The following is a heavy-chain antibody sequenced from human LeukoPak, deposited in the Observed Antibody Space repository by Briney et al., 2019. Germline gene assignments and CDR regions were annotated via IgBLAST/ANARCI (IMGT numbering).Heavy chain of an antibody. Sequence: ASVKVSCKASGYTFTGYYMHWVRQAPGQGLEWMGWINPNSGGTNYAQKFQGRVTMTRDTSISTAYMELSRLRSDDTAVYYCARAWLNYAFDPAGFDYSGQGTLVTVSS. D-gene: IGHD1-7*01. CDR3: ARAWLNYAFDPAGFDY. J-gene: IGHJ4*02. V-gene: IGHV1-2*02. CDR1: GYTFTGYY. CDR2: INPNSGGT.